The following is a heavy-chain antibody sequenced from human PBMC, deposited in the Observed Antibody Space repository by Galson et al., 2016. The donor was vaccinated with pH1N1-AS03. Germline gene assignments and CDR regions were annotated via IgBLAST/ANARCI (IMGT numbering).Heavy chain of an antibody. CDR3: GRELWGGCEY. D-gene: IGHD3-3*01. CDR2: ISGADLST. J-gene: IGHJ4*02. Sequence: SLRLSCAASGSTFSTYAMGWVRQAPGKGLEWVSSISGADLSTYYADSVKGRFTVSRDNAKNSLDLQMNSLRAEDTAVYYCGRELWGGCEYWGQGTLVTVSS. V-gene: IGHV3-23*01. CDR1: GSTFSTYA.